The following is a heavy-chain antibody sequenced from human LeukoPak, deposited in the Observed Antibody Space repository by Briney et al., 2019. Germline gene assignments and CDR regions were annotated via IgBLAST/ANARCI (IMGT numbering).Heavy chain of an antibody. J-gene: IGHJ4*01. Sequence: PGGSLRLSCAASGFTFDDYGMSWVRQAPGKGLEWVSGINWNGGSTGYADSVKGRFTISRDNAKNSLYLQMNSLRAEDTALYYCARDDSSGYYPYYFAGGSQGTLVTASS. CDR2: INWNGGST. V-gene: IGHV3-20*04. CDR1: GFTFDDYG. CDR3: ARDDSSGYYPYYFAG. D-gene: IGHD3-22*01.